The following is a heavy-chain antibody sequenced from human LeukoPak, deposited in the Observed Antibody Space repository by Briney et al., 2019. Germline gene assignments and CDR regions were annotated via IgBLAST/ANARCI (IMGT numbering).Heavy chain of an antibody. J-gene: IGHJ4*02. Sequence: GGSLRLSCAASGFTFSSYGMSWVRQAPGKGLEWVSYISSSGSTIYYADSVKGRFTISRDNAKNPLYLQMNSLRAEDTAVYYCARDQKWGSYDFGYWGQGTLVTVSS. CDR1: GFTFSSYG. CDR2: ISSSGSTI. D-gene: IGHD3-16*01. V-gene: IGHV3-48*04. CDR3: ARDQKWGSYDFGY.